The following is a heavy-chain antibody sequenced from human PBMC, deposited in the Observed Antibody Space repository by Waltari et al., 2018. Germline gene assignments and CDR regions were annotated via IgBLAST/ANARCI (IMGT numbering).Heavy chain of an antibody. J-gene: IGHJ4*02. CDR1: GYIFSTYY. D-gene: IGHD1-1*01. CDR2: INPSDGYT. Sequence: QVQLVQSGAELKEPGASVKVSCKASGYIFSTYYIHWVRQAPGGGLEWMGWINPSDGYTRYAQRFQGRLTVTQDTSISTAYMDLSSLTSDDTAFYYCVRDSVEKHLDLDYWGQGTLVTVSS. V-gene: IGHV1-2*02. CDR3: VRDSVEKHLDLDY.